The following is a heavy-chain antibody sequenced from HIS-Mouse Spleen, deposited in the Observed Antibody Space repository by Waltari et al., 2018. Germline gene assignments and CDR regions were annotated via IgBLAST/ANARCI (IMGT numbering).Heavy chain of an antibody. CDR3: AKGKYYFDY. V-gene: IGHV3-33*06. CDR2: IWDDGSNK. CDR1: GFTFSSYG. Sequence: QVQLVESGGGVVQPGRSLRLSCAASGFTFSSYGMHWVRQAPGKGLGVVGVIWDDGSNKSYADSVKGRFTISRDNSKNTLYLQMNSLRAEDTAVYYCAKGKYYFDYWGQGTLVTVSS. J-gene: IGHJ4*02.